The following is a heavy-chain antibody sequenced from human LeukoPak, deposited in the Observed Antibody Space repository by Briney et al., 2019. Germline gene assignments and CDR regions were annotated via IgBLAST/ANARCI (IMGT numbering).Heavy chain of an antibody. Sequence: SETLSLTCTVSGGSISSYYWSWIRQPAGKGLEWIGRIYTSGSTNYNPSLKSRVTMSVDTSKNQFSLKLSSVTAADAAVYYCAREGVYDFWSGYSSWFDPWGQGTLVTVSS. CDR2: IYTSGST. J-gene: IGHJ5*02. D-gene: IGHD3-3*01. V-gene: IGHV4-4*07. CDR1: GGSISSYY. CDR3: AREGVYDFWSGYSSWFDP.